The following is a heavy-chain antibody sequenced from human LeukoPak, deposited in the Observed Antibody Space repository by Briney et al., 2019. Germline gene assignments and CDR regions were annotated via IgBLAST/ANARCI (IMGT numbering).Heavy chain of an antibody. CDR2: IYHSGST. J-gene: IGHJ6*03. CDR3: ARGKYSSSPYYYYYMDV. CDR1: GASISSNNW. V-gene: IGHV4-4*02. D-gene: IGHD6-6*01. Sequence: SGTLSLTCAVSGASISSNNWWWSWVRQPPGKGLEWIGEIYHSGSTNYNPSLKSRVTMSVDKSRNQFSLKLSSVTAADTAVYYCARGKYSSSPYYYYYMDVWGKGTTVTVSS.